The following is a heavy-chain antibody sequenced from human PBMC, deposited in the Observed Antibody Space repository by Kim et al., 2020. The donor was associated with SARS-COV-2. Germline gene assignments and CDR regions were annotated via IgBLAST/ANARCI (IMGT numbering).Heavy chain of an antibody. V-gene: IGHV3-21*01. CDR2: ISSSSSYI. J-gene: IGHJ6*02. Sequence: GGSLRLSCAASGFTFSSYSMNWVRQAPGKGLEWVSSISSSSSYIYYADSVKGRFTISRDNAKNSLYLQMNSLRAEDTAVYYCARDLSSGITIFGVPKSLCYFGVMDAWGQGTTATVSS. CDR3: ARDLSSGITIFGVPKSLCYFGVMDA. D-gene: IGHD3-3*01. CDR1: GFTFSSYS.